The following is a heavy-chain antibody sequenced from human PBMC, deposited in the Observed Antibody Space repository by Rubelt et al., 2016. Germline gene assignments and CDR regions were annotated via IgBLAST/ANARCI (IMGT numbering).Heavy chain of an antibody. CDR3: ARGRDYGDY. J-gene: IGHJ4*02. Sequence: VRLQESGPGLVKPSETLSLTCSVSGYSISNGYYWGWIRRPPGKGLEWVSVIYSGGSTYYADSVKGRFTISRHNSKNTLYLQINSLRAEDTAVYYCARGRDYGDYWGQGTLVTVSS. V-gene: IGHV3-53*04. CDR1: GYSISNGYY. CDR2: IYSGGST.